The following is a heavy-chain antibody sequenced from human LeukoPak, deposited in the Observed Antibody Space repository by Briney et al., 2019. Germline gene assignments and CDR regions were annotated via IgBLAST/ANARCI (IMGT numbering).Heavy chain of an antibody. CDR3: AKSRTYYFDY. CDR1: GFTLSSYS. CDR2: IGVSSSSI. V-gene: IGHV3-48*02. J-gene: IGHJ4*02. Sequence: QTGGSLRLSCAASGFTLSSYSITWVRQAPGKGLEWVSYIGVSSSSIYYADSVKGRFTISRDDAKNSLYLQMNSLRDEDTAIYYCAKSRTYYFDYWGQGTLVTVSS.